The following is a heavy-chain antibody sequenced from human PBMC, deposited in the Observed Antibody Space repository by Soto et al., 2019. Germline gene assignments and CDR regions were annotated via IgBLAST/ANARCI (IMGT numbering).Heavy chain of an antibody. V-gene: IGHV3-21*01. CDR1: GFTFSSYS. J-gene: IGHJ4*02. CDR3: SRGQPGYSYGDGLGY. D-gene: IGHD5-18*01. Sequence: EVQLVESGGGLVKPGGSLRLSCAASGFTFSSYSMNWVRQAPGKGLEWVSSISSSSSYIYYADSVKGRFTISRDNAKNSLYLQMNSLRAVDTAVYYCSRGQPGYSYGDGLGYWGQGTLVTVSS. CDR2: ISSSSSYI.